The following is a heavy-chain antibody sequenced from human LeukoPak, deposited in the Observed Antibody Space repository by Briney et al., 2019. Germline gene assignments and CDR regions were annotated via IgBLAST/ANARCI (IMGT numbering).Heavy chain of an antibody. CDR1: GGTFSSYA. J-gene: IGHJ4*02. CDR3: ARGSGYESFDY. CDR2: IIPIFGTA. V-gene: IGHV1-69*13. Sequence: ASVEVSCKASGGTFSSYAISWVRQAPGQGLEWMGRIIPIFGTANYAQKFQGRVTITADESTSTAYMELSSLRSEDTAVYYCARGSGYESFDYWGQGTLVTVSS. D-gene: IGHD5-12*01.